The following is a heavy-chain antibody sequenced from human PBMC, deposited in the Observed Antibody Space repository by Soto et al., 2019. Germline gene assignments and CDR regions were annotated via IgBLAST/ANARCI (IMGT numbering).Heavy chain of an antibody. CDR2: IKSKTDGGTT. V-gene: IGHV3-15*01. Sequence: GGSLRLSCAASGFTFSNAWMSWVRQAPGKGLEWVGRIKSKTDGGTTDYAAPVKGRFTISRDDSKNTLYLQMNSLKTEDTAVYYCTSYNGSYDAWFDPWGQGTLVTVSS. J-gene: IGHJ5*02. CDR3: TSYNGSYDAWFDP. CDR1: GFTFSNAW. D-gene: IGHD1-26*01.